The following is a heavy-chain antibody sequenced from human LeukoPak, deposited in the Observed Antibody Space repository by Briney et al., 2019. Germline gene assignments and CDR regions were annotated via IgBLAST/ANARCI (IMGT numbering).Heavy chain of an antibody. J-gene: IGHJ4*02. CDR2: IRQDGGEK. CDR3: ARTTSTTCYEK. Sequence: PGGSLRLSCAASGFTFSSYWMTWVRQAPGKGLEWLANIRQDGGEKKYVDSVKGRFTISRDNAKNSLYLQMNSLRAEDSAVYYCARTTSTTCYEKWGQGTLVTVSS. V-gene: IGHV3-7*01. CDR1: GFTFSSYW. D-gene: IGHD2-2*01.